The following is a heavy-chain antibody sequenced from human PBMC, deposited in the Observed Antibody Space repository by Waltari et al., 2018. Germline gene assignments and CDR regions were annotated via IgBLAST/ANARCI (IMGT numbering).Heavy chain of an antibody. V-gene: IGHV4-30-4*08. D-gene: IGHD3-22*01. CDR2: IYHSGTT. CDR1: GGSVSSGLHY. Sequence: QVQLRESGPGLVKPSQTLSLTCTVSGGSVSSGLHYWSWIRQSPGKGLEWIGYIYHSGTTYYNPSLSGRITLSVDTSNYQSSLKLTAVTAADTAVYYCARVVKYYDSFGFPSDYMDVWGKGTTVIISS. CDR3: ARVVKYYDSFGFPSDYMDV. J-gene: IGHJ6*03.